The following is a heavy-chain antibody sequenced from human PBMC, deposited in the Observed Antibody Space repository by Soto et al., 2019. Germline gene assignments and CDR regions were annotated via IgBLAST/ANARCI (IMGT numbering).Heavy chain of an antibody. CDR2: ISAYNGNT. V-gene: IGHV1-18*01. J-gene: IGHJ6*02. CDR3: ARNWSASGMDV. Sequence: QGLEWMGWISAYNGNTNYAQKFQGRVAMTTDTSTTTAYMELRSLTSDDTAIYYCARNWSASGMDVWGQGTTVTVSS. D-gene: IGHD1-1*01.